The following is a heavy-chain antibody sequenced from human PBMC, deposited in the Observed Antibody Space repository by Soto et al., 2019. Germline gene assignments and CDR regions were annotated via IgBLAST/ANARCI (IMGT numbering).Heavy chain of an antibody. V-gene: IGHV1-69*01. CDR1: GGTFSSYA. Sequence: QVQLVQSGAEVKKPGSSVKVSCKASGGTFSSYAISWVRQAPGQGLEWMGGIIPIFGTANYAQKFQGRVTITADESTSTAYMELSSMRYEDTAVYYCVSSMTTVVTPNYWSQGTLVTVSS. CDR3: VSSMTTVVTPNY. CDR2: IIPIFGTA. D-gene: IGHD4-17*01. J-gene: IGHJ4*02.